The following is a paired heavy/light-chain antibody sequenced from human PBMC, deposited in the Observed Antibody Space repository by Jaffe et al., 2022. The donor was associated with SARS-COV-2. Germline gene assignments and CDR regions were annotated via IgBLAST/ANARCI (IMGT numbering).Heavy chain of an antibody. CDR1: GFTFSSYW. CDR2: IKQDGSEK. V-gene: IGHV3-7*01. CDR3: ARTSGAIYSGSGRFRDPYYYQYYMDV. D-gene: IGHD3-10*01. J-gene: IGHJ6*03. Sequence: EVQLVESGGGLVQPGGSLRLSCAASGFTFSSYWMSWVRQAPGKGLEWVANIKQDGSEKYYVDSVKGRFTISRDNAKNSLYLQMNSLRAEDTAVYYCARTSGAIYSGSGRFRDPYYYQYYMDVWGKGTTVTVSS.
Light chain of an antibody. V-gene: IGKV1-6*01. CDR2: AAS. Sequence: AIQMTQSPSSLSASVGDRVTITCRASQGIGNDLVWYQHRPGKAPKLLIYAASSLQSGVPPRFSGSGSGTDFTLTISSLQPEDFASYYCLQDHNYPWTFGQGTKVEI. J-gene: IGKJ1*01. CDR3: LQDHNYPWT. CDR1: QGIGND.